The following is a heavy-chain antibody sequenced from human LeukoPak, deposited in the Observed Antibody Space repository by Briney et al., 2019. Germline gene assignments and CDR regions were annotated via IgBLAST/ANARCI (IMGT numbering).Heavy chain of an antibody. V-gene: IGHV3-53*01. CDR3: AKDEATSGGGLAS. CDR1: GFTVSGTH. CDR2: MYTGGTT. D-gene: IGHD3-16*01. J-gene: IGHJ4*02. Sequence: PGGSLRLSCAASGFTVSGTHMSWVRQAPGKGLEWVSAMYTGGTTYYADSVKGRFTISRDNSRSTLFLHMSSLRADDTAVYYCAKDEATSGGGLASWGQGTLVTVSS.